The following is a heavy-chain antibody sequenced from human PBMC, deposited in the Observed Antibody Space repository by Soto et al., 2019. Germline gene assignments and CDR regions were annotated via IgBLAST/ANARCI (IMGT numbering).Heavy chain of an antibody. Sequence: GGSLRLSCASSGFTFSSYSMNWVRQAPGKGLEWVSYISSSSSTIYYADSVRGRFTISRDNAKNSLYLQMNSLRDEDTAVYYCARDSVKVVVGAFDIWGQGTMVTVSS. D-gene: IGHD2-15*01. CDR2: ISSSSSTI. CDR3: ARDSVKVVVGAFDI. V-gene: IGHV3-48*02. J-gene: IGHJ3*02. CDR1: GFTFSSYS.